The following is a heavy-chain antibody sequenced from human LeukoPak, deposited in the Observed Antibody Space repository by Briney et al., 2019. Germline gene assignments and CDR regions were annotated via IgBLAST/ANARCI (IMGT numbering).Heavy chain of an antibody. V-gene: IGHV4-34*01. J-gene: IGHJ4*02. CDR1: GGSFSGYY. D-gene: IGHD2-2*01. Sequence: SETLSLTCAVYGGSFSGYYWSWIRQPPGKGLEWIGEINRSGSTNYNPSLKSRVTISVDSSKNQFSLKLSSVTAADTAMYYCARVKRKYQVLKPLHETPSHYFDYWGQGTLVTVSS. CDR2: INRSGST. CDR3: ARVKRKYQVLKPLHETPSHYFDY.